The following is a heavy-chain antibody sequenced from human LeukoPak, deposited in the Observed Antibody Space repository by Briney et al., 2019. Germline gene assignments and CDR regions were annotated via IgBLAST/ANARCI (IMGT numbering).Heavy chain of an antibody. D-gene: IGHD3-22*01. V-gene: IGHV3-30-3*01. CDR2: ISYDGSNK. Sequence: GGSLRLSCAASGFTFSSYAMHWVRQAPGKGLEWVAVISYDGSNKYYADSVKGRFTISRDNSKNTLYLQMNSLRAEDTAVYYCARGGYYDSSGYYYFLVAEGEFDYWGQGTLVTVSS. J-gene: IGHJ4*02. CDR1: GFTFSSYA. CDR3: ARGGYYDSSGYYYFLVAEGEFDY.